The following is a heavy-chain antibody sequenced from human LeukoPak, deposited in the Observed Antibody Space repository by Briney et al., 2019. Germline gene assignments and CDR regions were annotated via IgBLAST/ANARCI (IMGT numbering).Heavy chain of an antibody. D-gene: IGHD1-26*01. V-gene: IGHV3-33*06. CDR1: GFTFSSYG. J-gene: IGHJ4*02. CDR2: IWYDGSNR. Sequence: PGGSLRLSCAASGFTFSSYGMHWVRQAPGKGLEWVAVIWYDGSNRYYADSVKGRFTIYRDTSKNTLYLQMNSLRAEDTAVYYCAKDSRSGSYYSPFDYWGQGTLVTVSS. CDR3: AKDSRSGSYYSPFDY.